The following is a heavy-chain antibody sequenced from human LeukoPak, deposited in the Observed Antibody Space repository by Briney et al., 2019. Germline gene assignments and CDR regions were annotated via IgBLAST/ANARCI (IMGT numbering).Heavy chain of an antibody. J-gene: IGHJ4*02. Sequence: ASVTVSCKASGYTFTGYYMHWVRQAPGQGLEWMGWINPNSGGTNYAQKFQGRVTITRDTSISTAYMALSRLRSDDTAVYYCASLGITIFGVVQGSYWGQGTLVTVSS. V-gene: IGHV1-2*02. CDR3: ASLGITIFGVVQGSY. CDR2: INPNSGGT. CDR1: GYTFTGYY. D-gene: IGHD3-3*01.